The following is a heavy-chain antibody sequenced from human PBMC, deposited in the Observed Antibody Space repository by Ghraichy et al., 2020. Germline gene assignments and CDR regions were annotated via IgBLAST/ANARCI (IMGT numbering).Heavy chain of an antibody. Sequence: ASVKVSCKASGYTFTSYGISWVRQAPGQGLEWMGWISAYNGNTNYVQKLQGRVTMTTDTSTSTAYMELRSLRSDDTAVYYCARDASGPKWELLRLAHTPPGDYWGQGTLVTVSS. CDR1: GYTFTSYG. CDR3: ARDASGPKWELLRLAHTPPGDY. J-gene: IGHJ4*02. D-gene: IGHD1-26*01. V-gene: IGHV1-18*04. CDR2: ISAYNGNT.